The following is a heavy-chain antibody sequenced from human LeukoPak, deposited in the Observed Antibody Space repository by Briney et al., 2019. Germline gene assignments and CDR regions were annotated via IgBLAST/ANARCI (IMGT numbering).Heavy chain of an antibody. J-gene: IGHJ5*02. D-gene: IGHD2-8*01. CDR1: GGSISSGSYY. Sequence: PSQTLSLTCTVSGGSISSGSYYWSWIRQPAGKGLEWIGRIYTSGSTNYNSSLKSRVTISVDTSKNQFSLKLSSVTAADTAVYYCAREGHVLMVPHGWFDPWGQGTLVTVSS. CDR3: AREGHVLMVPHGWFDP. V-gene: IGHV4-61*02. CDR2: IYTSGST.